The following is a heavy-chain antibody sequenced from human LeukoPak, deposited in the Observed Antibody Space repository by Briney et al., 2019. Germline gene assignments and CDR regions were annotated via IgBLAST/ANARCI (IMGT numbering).Heavy chain of an antibody. D-gene: IGHD5-24*01. Sequence: ASVKVSCKAFGYTFTSNYMHWVRQAPGQGPEWMGVISPSGGSTTYTQKFQGRATLTRDMSTSTDYLELSSLRSEDTAVYYCARDNSVRDEAWWFNPWGQGTLVTVSS. CDR3: ARDNSVRDEAWWFNP. CDR1: GYTFTSNY. CDR2: ISPSGGST. J-gene: IGHJ5*02. V-gene: IGHV1-46*01.